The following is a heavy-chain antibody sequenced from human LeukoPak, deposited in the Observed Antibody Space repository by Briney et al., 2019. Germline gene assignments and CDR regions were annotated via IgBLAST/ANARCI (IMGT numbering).Heavy chain of an antibody. D-gene: IGHD5-12*01. CDR3: ARGQKMYSGYDWGVHPFDY. J-gene: IGHJ4*02. Sequence: GESLKISCKGSGYRFTSYWIGWVRQMPGKGLEWMGIIYPGDSDTRYSPSFRGQVTISADKSISTAYLQWSSLKASDTAMYYCARGQKMYSGYDWGVHPFDYWGQGTLVTVSS. CDR1: GYRFTSYW. CDR2: IYPGDSDT. V-gene: IGHV5-51*01.